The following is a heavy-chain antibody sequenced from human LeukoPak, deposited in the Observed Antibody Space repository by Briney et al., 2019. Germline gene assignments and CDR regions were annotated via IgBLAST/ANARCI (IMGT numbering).Heavy chain of an antibody. V-gene: IGHV4-39*01. CDR2: ISYSGNT. CDR3: ARHSERGYCSGASCYRL. J-gene: IGHJ4*02. CDR1: RGSISSSSYY. Sequence: SETLSLTCTVSRGSISSSSYYRGWIRQAPGKGLEWVGSISYSGNTYYSPSLKSRLTMSVDTSMNQFSLKLRSVTAADTAVYYCARHSERGYCSGASCYRLWGQGTLVAVSA. D-gene: IGHD2-15*01.